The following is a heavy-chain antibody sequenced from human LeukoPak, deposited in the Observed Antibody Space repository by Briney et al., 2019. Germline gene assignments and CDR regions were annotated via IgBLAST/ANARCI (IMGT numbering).Heavy chain of an antibody. CDR1: GGSIRNYY. J-gene: IGHJ4*02. CDR3: WLEKVVAAYFDS. CDR2: IYSGGIT. V-gene: IGHV4-59*04. Sequence: QPSETLSLTCTVSGGSIRNYYWSWIRQPPGKGLEWIGSIYSGGITYYNPSLKSRVTISEDTSKNQFSLKMTSMTAADTAIYYCWLEKVVAAYFDSWGQGTLVTVSS. D-gene: IGHD2-15*01.